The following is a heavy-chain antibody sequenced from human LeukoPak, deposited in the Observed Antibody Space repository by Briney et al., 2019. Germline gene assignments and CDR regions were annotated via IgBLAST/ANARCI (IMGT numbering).Heavy chain of an antibody. CDR1: GYSFTGYW. V-gene: IGHV5-51*01. J-gene: IGHJ4*02. D-gene: IGHD3-10*01. CDR3: AKHSGSGSYYIDY. Sequence: GESLKISCKASGYSFTGYWIGWVRQMPGKGLEWMGIIYPSDSNTRYSPSFQGQVTISADKSITTAYLQWSSLQASDTAMYYCAKHSGSGSYYIDYRGQGTLVTVSS. CDR2: IYPSDSNT.